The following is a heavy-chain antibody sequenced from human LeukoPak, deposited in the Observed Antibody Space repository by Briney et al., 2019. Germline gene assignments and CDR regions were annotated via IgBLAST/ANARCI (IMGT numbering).Heavy chain of an antibody. D-gene: IGHD5-12*01. CDR2: IYTSGST. Sequence: KPSETLSLTCTVSGGYISSYYWSWIRQPAGGGLEWIGRIYTSGSTNYNPSLKSRVTMSVDTSKNQFSLKLSSVTAADTAVYYCARGARTPSGYGSRTAGRANWFDPWGQGTLVTVSS. V-gene: IGHV4-4*07. J-gene: IGHJ5*02. CDR3: ARGARTPSGYGSRTAGRANWFDP. CDR1: GGYISSYY.